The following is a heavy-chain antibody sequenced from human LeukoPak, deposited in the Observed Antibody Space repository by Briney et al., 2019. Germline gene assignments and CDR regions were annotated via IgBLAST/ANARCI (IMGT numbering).Heavy chain of an antibody. CDR3: ARDLTSYCSGGSCYVGY. J-gene: IGHJ4*02. CDR1: GYTFTSYG. CDR2: ISAYSGNT. V-gene: IGHV1-18*01. Sequence: ASVKVSCKASGYTFTSYGISWVRQAPGQGLEWMGWISAYSGNTNYAQKLQGRVTMTTDTSTSTAYMELRSLRSDDTAVYYCARDLTSYCSGGSCYVGYWGQGTLVTVSS. D-gene: IGHD2-15*01.